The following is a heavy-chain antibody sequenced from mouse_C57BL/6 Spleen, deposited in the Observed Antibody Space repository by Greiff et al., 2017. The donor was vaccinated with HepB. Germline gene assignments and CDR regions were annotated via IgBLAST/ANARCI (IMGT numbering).Heavy chain of an antibody. J-gene: IGHJ2*01. Sequence: VQLQQSGPELVKPGASVKISCKASGYTFTDYYMNWVKQSHGKSLEWIGDINPNNGGTSYNQKFKGKATLTVDKSSSTAYMEIRSLTSEDSAVYYCARSYGSSLFDYWGQGTTLTVSS. CDR1: GYTFTDYY. D-gene: IGHD1-1*01. CDR3: ARSYGSSLFDY. CDR2: INPNNGGT. V-gene: IGHV1-26*01.